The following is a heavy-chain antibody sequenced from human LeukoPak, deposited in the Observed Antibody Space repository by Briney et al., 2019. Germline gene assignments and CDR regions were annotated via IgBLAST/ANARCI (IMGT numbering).Heavy chain of an antibody. J-gene: IGHJ3*02. CDR1: GGSIFSSNSY. V-gene: IGHV4-39*01. CDR3: ARHEWGITNAFDI. CDR2: IYYSGTT. D-gene: IGHD1-14*01. Sequence: SETLSLTCTVSGGSIFSSNSYWGWIRQPPGKGLEWIGSIYYSGTTYYNPSLKSRVTISVDTSKKQFSLKLRSVTAADTAVYYCARHEWGITNAFDIWGQGTMVTVSS.